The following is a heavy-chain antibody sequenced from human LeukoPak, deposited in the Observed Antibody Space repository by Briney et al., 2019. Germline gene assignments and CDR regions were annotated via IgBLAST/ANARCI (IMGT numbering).Heavy chain of an antibody. V-gene: IGHV3-30*18. J-gene: IGHJ4*02. Sequence: GGSLRLSCAASGFTVSAYAMAWVRQAPGKGLDWVAVISNDGSKKYYADSVKGRFTISRDNSKNTLSLQVSSLRTEDTAVYYCVKDRYSYAFEYSDSWGQGTLVTVSS. CDR1: GFTVSAYA. CDR2: ISNDGSKK. CDR3: VKDRYSYAFEYSDS. D-gene: IGHD5-18*01.